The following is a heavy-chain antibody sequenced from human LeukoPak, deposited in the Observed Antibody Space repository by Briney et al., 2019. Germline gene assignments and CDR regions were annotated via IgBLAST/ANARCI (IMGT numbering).Heavy chain of an antibody. V-gene: IGHV3-49*04. Sequence: PGGSLRLSCTASGFTFGDYAMSWVRQAPGKGLEWVGFIRSKAYGGTTEYAASVKGRFTISRDDSKSIAYLQMNSLKTEDTAVYYCTRLNYYDSSGYPYWGQGTLVTVSS. CDR3: TRLNYYDSSGYPY. D-gene: IGHD3-22*01. J-gene: IGHJ4*02. CDR2: IRSKAYGGTT. CDR1: GFTFGDYA.